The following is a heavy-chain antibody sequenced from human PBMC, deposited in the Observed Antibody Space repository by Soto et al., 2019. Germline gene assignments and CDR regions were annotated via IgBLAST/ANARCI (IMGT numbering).Heavy chain of an antibody. CDR2: IIPIFGTA. J-gene: IGHJ6*02. CDR3: ARDDILTGYALSSHGMDV. CDR1: GGTFSSYA. V-gene: IGHV1-69*06. D-gene: IGHD3-9*01. Sequence: GASVKVSFKASGGTFSSYAISWVRQAPGQGLEWMGGIIPIFGTANYAQKFQGRVTITADKSTSTAYMELSSLRSEDTAVYYCARDDILTGYALSSHGMDVWGQGTTVTVSS.